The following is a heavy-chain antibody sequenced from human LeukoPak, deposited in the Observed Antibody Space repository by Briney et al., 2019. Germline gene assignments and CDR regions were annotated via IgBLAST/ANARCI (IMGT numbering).Heavy chain of an antibody. CDR2: ISSSGSTI. CDR3: ARDWSSYDSSGYRAFDI. V-gene: IGHV3-48*03. Sequence: GGSLRLSCAASGFTFSSYEMNWVRQAPGKGLEWGSYISSSGSTIYYADSVKGRFTISRDNAKNSLYLQMNSLRAEDTAVYYCARDWSSYDSSGYRAFDIWGQGTMVTVSS. CDR1: GFTFSSYE. D-gene: IGHD3-22*01. J-gene: IGHJ3*02.